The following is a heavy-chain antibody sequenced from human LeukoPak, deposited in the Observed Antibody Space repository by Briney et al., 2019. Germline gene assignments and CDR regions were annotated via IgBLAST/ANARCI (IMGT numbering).Heavy chain of an antibody. Sequence: QPGRSLRPSCAASGFTFSSYGMHWVRQAPGKGLEWVAVISYDGSNKYYADSVKGRFTISRDNSKNTLYLQMNSLRAEDTAVYYCAKSQIVGATKVSDYFDYWGQGTLVTVSS. V-gene: IGHV3-30*18. J-gene: IGHJ4*02. CDR1: GFTFSSYG. CDR3: AKSQIVGATKVSDYFDY. D-gene: IGHD1-26*01. CDR2: ISYDGSNK.